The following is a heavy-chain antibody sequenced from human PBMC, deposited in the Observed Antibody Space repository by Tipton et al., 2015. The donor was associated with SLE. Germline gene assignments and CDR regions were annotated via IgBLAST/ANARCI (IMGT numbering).Heavy chain of an antibody. D-gene: IGHD5-18*01. J-gene: IGHJ3*02. CDR1: GYTFTTYY. Sequence: QVQLVQSGAEVKKPGASVKVSCMASGYTFTTYYMHWVRQAPGQGLEWMGIINPSGGSTSYAQKFQGRVTMTRDTSTSTVYMELSSLRSEDTAVYYCARGRWIQLWYDAFDIWGQGTMVTVSS. V-gene: IGHV1-46*01. CDR2: INPSGGST. CDR3: ARGRWIQLWYDAFDI.